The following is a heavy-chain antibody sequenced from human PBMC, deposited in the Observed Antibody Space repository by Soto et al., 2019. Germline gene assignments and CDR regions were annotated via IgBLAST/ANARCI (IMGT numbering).Heavy chain of an antibody. J-gene: IGHJ4*02. CDR2: INHSGST. Sequence: PSETLSLTCAVYGGSFSGYYWSWIRQPPGKGLEWIGEINHSGSTNYNPSLKSRVTISVDTSKNQFSLKLSSVTAADTAVYYCASGQWLTPNYFDYWGQGTLVTVSS. D-gene: IGHD6-19*01. CDR1: GGSFSGYY. CDR3: ASGQWLTPNYFDY. V-gene: IGHV4-34*01.